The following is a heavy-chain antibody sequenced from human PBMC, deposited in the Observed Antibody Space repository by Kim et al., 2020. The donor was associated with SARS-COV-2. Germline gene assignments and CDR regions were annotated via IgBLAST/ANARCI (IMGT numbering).Heavy chain of an antibody. CDR3: ARDVWVGGTHNWFDP. D-gene: IGHD1-26*01. V-gene: IGHV3-48*04. Sequence: GGSLRLSCAASGFIFSSYSMNWARQGPGKGLEWVSYISSSSSTIYYADSVKGRFTISRDNTKDSLYLQMSSLRAEDTAVYYCARDVWVGGTHNWFDPWGQGTLVTVSS. CDR2: ISSSSSTI. J-gene: IGHJ5*02. CDR1: GFIFSSYS.